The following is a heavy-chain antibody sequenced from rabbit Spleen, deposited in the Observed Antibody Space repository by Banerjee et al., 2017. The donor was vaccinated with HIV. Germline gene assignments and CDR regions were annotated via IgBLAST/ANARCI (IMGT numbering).Heavy chain of an antibody. V-gene: IGHV1S40*01. D-gene: IGHD1-1*01. CDR2: IGTGSGST. CDR3: ARDLVGVIGWNFYL. Sequence: QSLEESGGDLVKPGASLTLTCTASGFSFSSGYYISWVRQAPGKGLEWIGCIGTGSGSTYYASWAKGRFTISKTSSTTVTLRMTSLTAADRATYFCARDLVGVIGWNFYLWGPGTLVTVS. CDR1: GFSFSSGYY. J-gene: IGHJ4*01.